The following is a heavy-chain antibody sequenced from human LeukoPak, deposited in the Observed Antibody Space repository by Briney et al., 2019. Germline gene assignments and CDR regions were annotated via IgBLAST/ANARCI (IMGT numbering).Heavy chain of an antibody. CDR1: GYTFTGYY. V-gene: IGHV1-2*04. CDR2: INPNSGGT. Sequence: GASVKVSCKASGYTFTGYYIHWVRQAPGQGLEWMGWINPNSGGTNYAQKFQGWVTMTRDTSISTAYMELSRLRSDDTAVYYCAREPFINIAAADPHDAFDIWGQGTMVTVSS. J-gene: IGHJ3*02. D-gene: IGHD6-13*01. CDR3: AREPFINIAAADPHDAFDI.